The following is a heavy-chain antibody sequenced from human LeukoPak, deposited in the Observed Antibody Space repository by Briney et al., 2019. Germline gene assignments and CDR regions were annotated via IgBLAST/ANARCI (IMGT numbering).Heavy chain of an antibody. Sequence: SETLSLTCSVSGYSFTSGHYWGWIRQPPGKGLEWIANIYHTGSAHYNPSLKSRVTISVDTSKNQFSLKLSSVAAADTAVYYCARYCTSTTCILRGFDYWGQGTLVTVSS. D-gene: IGHD2-2*01. CDR2: IYHTGSA. CDR1: GYSFTSGHY. J-gene: IGHJ4*02. CDR3: ARYCTSTTCILRGFDY. V-gene: IGHV4-38-2*01.